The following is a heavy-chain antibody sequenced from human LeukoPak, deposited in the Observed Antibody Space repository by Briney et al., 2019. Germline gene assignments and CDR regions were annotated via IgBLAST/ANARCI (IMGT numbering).Heavy chain of an antibody. Sequence: ASVKVSCKASGYTFTMYYIHWVRQAPGQGLEWMGMINPNDGATTYTQRFQGRVTMTRDMSTTTVYMDLRSLRSEDTAVYFCAEGQKGGLSWGLGGLFASYHTYYYMDVWGRGTTVTVSS. D-gene: IGHD3-16*01. CDR2: INPNDGAT. CDR1: GYTFTMYY. J-gene: IGHJ6*03. CDR3: AEGQKGGLSWGLGGLFASYHTYYYMDV. V-gene: IGHV1-46*01.